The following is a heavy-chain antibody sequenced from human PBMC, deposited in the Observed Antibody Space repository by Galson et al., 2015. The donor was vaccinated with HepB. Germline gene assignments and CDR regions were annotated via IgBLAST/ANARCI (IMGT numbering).Heavy chain of an antibody. J-gene: IGHJ4*02. D-gene: IGHD3-3*01. V-gene: IGHV3-64D*06. CDR2: ISSNGGST. CDR1: GFTFSSYA. CDR3: VNSIDYDFWSDPFDY. Sequence: SLRLSCAASGFTFSSYAMHWVRQAPGKGLEYVSAISSNGGSTYYADSVKGRFTISRDNSKNTLYLQMSSLRAEDTAVYYCVNSIDYDFWSDPFDYWGQGTLVTVSS.